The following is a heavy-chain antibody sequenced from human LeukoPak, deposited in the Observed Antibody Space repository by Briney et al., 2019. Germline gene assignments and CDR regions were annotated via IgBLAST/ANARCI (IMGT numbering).Heavy chain of an antibody. CDR3: ASFYSSSWYVFDP. CDR1: GFTFSNYE. CDR2: ISGSGSTI. J-gene: IGHJ5*02. D-gene: IGHD6-13*01. Sequence: GGSLRLSCAASGFTFSNYEMNWVRQAPGKGLEWVSYISGSGSTIYYADSVKGRFTISRDNAKNSLYLQMNSLRAEDTAVYCCASFYSSSWYVFDPWGQGTLVTVFS. V-gene: IGHV3-48*03.